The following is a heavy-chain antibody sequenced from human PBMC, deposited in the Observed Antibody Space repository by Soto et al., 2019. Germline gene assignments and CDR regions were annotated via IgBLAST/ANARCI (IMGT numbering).Heavy chain of an antibody. V-gene: IGHV4-31*03. J-gene: IGHJ6*02. CDR3: ARDRPGGITGTPTSNGMDV. CDR1: GGSISSGGYY. D-gene: IGHD1-7*01. CDR2: IYYSGST. Sequence: PSETLSLTCTVSGGSISSGGYYWSWIRQHPGKGLEWIGYIYYSGSTYYNPSLKSRVTISVDTSKNQFSLKLSSVTAADTAVYYCARDRPGGITGTPTSNGMDVWGQGTTVTVSS.